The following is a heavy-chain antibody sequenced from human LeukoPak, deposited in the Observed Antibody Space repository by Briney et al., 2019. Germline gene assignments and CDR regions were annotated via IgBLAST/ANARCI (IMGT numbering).Heavy chain of an antibody. CDR2: IIPILGIA. CDR1: GGTFSSYT. V-gene: IGHV1-69*04. J-gene: IGHJ4*02. CDR3: ARDRWGSTSPGDY. Sequence: ASVKVSCKASGGTFSSYTISWVRQAPGQGLEWMGRIIPILGIANYAQKFQGRVTITADKSTSTAYMELSSLRSEDTAVYYCARDRWGSTSPGDYWGQGTLVTVSP. D-gene: IGHD2-2*01.